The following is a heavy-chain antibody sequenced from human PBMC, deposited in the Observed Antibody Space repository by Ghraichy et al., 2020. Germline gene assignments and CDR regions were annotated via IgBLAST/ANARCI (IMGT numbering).Heavy chain of an antibody. V-gene: IGHV4-4*09. Sequence: SETLSLTCTVSGGSISSYYWSWIRQPPGKGLEWIGYIYTSGSTNYNPSLKSRVTISVDTSKNQFSLKLSSVTAADTAVYYCARQAGSGWTAGPWFDPWGQGTLVTVSS. CDR3: ARQAGSGWTAGPWFDP. CDR1: GGSISSYY. J-gene: IGHJ5*02. CDR2: IYTSGST. D-gene: IGHD6-19*01.